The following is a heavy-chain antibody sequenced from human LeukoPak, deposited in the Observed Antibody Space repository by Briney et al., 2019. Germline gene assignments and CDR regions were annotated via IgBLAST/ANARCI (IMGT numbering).Heavy chain of an antibody. J-gene: IGHJ4*02. CDR1: EFTFFTYW. D-gene: IGHD2-15*01. Sequence: AGGSLRLSCAASEFTFFTYWMSWVRRAPGKGLEWVANIKQDGSEKYYVDSVKGRFTISRDNAKNSLYLQMNSLRAEDTAVYYCASVVAHANDYWGQGTLVTVSS. V-gene: IGHV3-7*01. CDR3: ASVVAHANDY. CDR2: IKQDGSEK.